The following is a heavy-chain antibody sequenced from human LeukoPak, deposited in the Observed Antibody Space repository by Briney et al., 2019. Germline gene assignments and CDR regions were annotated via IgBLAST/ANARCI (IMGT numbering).Heavy chain of an antibody. Sequence: GGSLRLSCAASGFTFSSYAMSWVRQAPGKGLEWVSAISGSGGSTYYADSVKGRFTISRDNSKNTLYLQMNSLRAQDTAVYYSALFQVPVVGTATGTTKDDWGQGTLVTVSS. D-gene: IGHD2-21*02. J-gene: IGHJ4*02. CDR1: GFTFSSYA. CDR3: ALFQVPVVGTATGTTKDD. V-gene: IGHV3-23*01. CDR2: ISGSGGST.